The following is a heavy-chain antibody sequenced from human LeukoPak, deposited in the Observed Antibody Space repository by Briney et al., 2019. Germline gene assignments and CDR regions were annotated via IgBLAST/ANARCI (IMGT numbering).Heavy chain of an antibody. CDR2: INPNSGGT. D-gene: IGHD6-13*01. CDR1: GYTFTGYQ. V-gene: IGHV1-2*02. CDR3: ARAGDSSSWPSYYYYYYMDV. J-gene: IGHJ6*03. Sequence: GASVKVSCKASGYTFTGYQMHWVRQAPGQGLEWMGWINPNSGGTNYAQEFQGRVTMTRNTSISTAYMELSSLRSEDTAVYYCARAGDSSSWPSYYYYYYMDVWGKGTTVTVSS.